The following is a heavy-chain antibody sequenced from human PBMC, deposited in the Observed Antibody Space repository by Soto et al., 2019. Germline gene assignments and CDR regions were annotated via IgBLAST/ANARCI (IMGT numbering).Heavy chain of an antibody. CDR1: GGSISSRIHY. Sequence: SESLSLTCTVSGGSISSRIHYWGWIRQPPGKGLEWIGSINFSGSTYYNPSLKSRLTISIDTSKNQFSLTLNSVTAADTAVYYCARGSASETYHAFDYWGQGTPVTVSS. CDR3: ARGSASETYHAFDY. J-gene: IGHJ4*02. D-gene: IGHD3-10*01. V-gene: IGHV4-39*01. CDR2: INFSGST.